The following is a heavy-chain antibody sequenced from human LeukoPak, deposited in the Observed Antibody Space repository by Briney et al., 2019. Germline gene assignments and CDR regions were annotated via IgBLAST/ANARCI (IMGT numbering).Heavy chain of an antibody. J-gene: IGHJ6*03. D-gene: IGHD4-11*01. CDR2: VDHTGST. V-gene: IGHV4-59*01. CDR1: DDSITMYY. CDR3: ARGRVSSSTWYSTYYYFFYMDF. Sequence: PSENLSLTCTVSDDSITMYYWTWIRQPPGKGLEWIGYVDHTGSTKFNPSLNGRVSISRDTSNNFFSLRLRSVTAADTAVYFCARGRVSSSTWYSTYYYFFYMDFWGKGTTVTVSS.